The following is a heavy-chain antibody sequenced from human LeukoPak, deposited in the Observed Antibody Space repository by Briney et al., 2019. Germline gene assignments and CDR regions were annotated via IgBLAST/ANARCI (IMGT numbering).Heavy chain of an antibody. V-gene: IGHV4-59*01. CDR3: ARDRYFEY. CDR1: VGSISGYY. CDR2: IYYSGST. J-gene: IGHJ4*02. Sequence: PSETLSLTCTVSVGSISGYYWGWIRQPPGKGLEWLGYIYYSGSTKYNPSLKSRVTISVDTSKNQFSLKLSSVTAADTAVYYCARDRYFEYWGQGTLVTVSP.